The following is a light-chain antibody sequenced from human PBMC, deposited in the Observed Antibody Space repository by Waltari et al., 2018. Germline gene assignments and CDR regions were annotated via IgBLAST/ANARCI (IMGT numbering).Light chain of an antibody. CDR1: QSVSNY. Sequence: IVLTQSPAILSLSPGERASLSCRAIQSVSNYLAWYKQKPGQAPRLLIYYTSNRATGIPARFSGSGLGTDFTLTISSLEPEDFAVYYCQQRRDWPLTFGGGTKVEIK. CDR2: YTS. V-gene: IGKV3-11*01. J-gene: IGKJ4*01. CDR3: QQRRDWPLT.